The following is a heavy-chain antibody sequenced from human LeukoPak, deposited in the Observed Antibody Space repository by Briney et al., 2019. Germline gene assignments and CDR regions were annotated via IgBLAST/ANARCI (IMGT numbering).Heavy chain of an antibody. CDR3: ARQVSLAGSSGYYYY. V-gene: IGHV5-51*01. Sequence: GESLKISCKGSGYSFTSYWIGWVRQMPGKGLEWMGIIYPGDSDTRYSPSFQGRVTISADKSISTAYPQWSSLKASDTAMYYCARQVSLAGSSGYYYYWGLGTLVTVSS. CDR2: IYPGDSDT. J-gene: IGHJ4*02. D-gene: IGHD3-22*01. CDR1: GYSFTSYW.